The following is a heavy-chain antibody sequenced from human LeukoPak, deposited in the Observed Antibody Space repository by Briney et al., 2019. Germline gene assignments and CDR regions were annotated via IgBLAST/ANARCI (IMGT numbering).Heavy chain of an antibody. CDR1: GFTVSTNY. CDR2: IYSGGDT. V-gene: IGHV3-53*01. CDR3: ARGQTDYYASGSYAYFDS. D-gene: IGHD3-10*01. Sequence: PGGSLRLSCAASGFTVSTNYMSWVRQAPGKGLEWVSVIYSGGDTYYADSVKGRFTIFRDNSNNTLYLQMNSLRVEDTALYYCARGQTDYYASGSYAYFDSWGQGTLVTVSS. J-gene: IGHJ4*02.